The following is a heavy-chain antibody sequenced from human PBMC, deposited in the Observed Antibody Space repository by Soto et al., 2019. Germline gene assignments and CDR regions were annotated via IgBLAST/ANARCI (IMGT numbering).Heavy chain of an antibody. V-gene: IGHV1-2*02. D-gene: IGHD3-22*01. J-gene: IGHJ4*02. CDR1: GYTFTGYY. CDR2: MNPNSGAT. Sequence: ASVKVSCKASGYTFTGYYMHWVRQAPGQGPEWMGWMNPNSGATDSAQKFQGRVTMTRDTSISTAYMELSRLRSDDTALYYCARAYDSSHFDYWGQGTLVTVSS. CDR3: ARAYDSSHFDY.